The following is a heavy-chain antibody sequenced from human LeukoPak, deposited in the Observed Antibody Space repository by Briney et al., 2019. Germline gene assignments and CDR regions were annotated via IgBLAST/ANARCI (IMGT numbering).Heavy chain of an antibody. V-gene: IGHV3-11*04. Sequence: GGSLRLSCAASGFTFSDYYMSWIRKAPGKRLEWVSYISSSGSTIYYADSVKGRLTISRDNAKNSLYLQMNSLRAEDTAVYYCARVKRIAARPIDYWGQGTLVTVSS. J-gene: IGHJ4*02. D-gene: IGHD6-6*01. CDR2: ISSSGSTI. CDR1: GFTFSDYY. CDR3: ARVKRIAARPIDY.